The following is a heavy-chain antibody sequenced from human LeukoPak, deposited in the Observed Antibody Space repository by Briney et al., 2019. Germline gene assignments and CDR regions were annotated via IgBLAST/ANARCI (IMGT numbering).Heavy chain of an antibody. Sequence: GGSLRLSCAASGFTFSSYGMHWVRQAPGKGLEWVAVIWYDGSNKYYADSVKGRFTISRDNSKNTVYLQMNSLRAEDTGVYYCARGRGSGSYPNRFDPWGQGTLVTVSS. CDR1: GFTFSSYG. CDR3: ARGRGSGSYPNRFDP. J-gene: IGHJ5*02. CDR2: IWYDGSNK. V-gene: IGHV3-33*01. D-gene: IGHD3-10*01.